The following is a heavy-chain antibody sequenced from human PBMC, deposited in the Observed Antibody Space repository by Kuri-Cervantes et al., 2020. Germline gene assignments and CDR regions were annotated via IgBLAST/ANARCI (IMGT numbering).Heavy chain of an antibody. J-gene: IGHJ4*02. V-gene: IGHV3-15*05. CDR3: SRDEE. CDR2: IKSKTDGGTT. CDR1: GFTFSNAW. Sequence: GESLKISCAASGFTFSNAWMSWVRQAPGKGLEWVGRIKSKTDGGTTDYAAPVKGRFTISRDDSKNTLYLQMNNLRVEDTAMYYCSRDEEWGQGTLVTVSS.